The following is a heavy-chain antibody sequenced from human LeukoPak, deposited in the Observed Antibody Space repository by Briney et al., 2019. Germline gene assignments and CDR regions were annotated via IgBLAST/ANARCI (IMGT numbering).Heavy chain of an antibody. V-gene: IGHV3-23*01. CDR1: GLTFSSYA. Sequence: PGGSLRLSCAASGLTFSSYAMSWVRQAPGKGLEWVSATSGSGGSTYYADSVKGRFTISRDNSKNTLYLQMNSLRAEDTAVYYCAKGAVGYCSGGSCYSAVYWGQGTLVTVSS. CDR3: AKGAVGYCSGGSCYSAVY. CDR2: TSGSGGST. J-gene: IGHJ4*02. D-gene: IGHD2-15*01.